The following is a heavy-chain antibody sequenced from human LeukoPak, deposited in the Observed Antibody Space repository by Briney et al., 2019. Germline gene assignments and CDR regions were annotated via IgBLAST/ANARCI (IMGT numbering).Heavy chain of an antibody. Sequence: QAGGSLRLSCEASGFTFSSYGIHWVRQSPGKGLEWVAVISYDGSKRHHADSVKDRFTISRDNSKNTLYLQMNGLKSEDTAVYFCAREFGQNYGWGQGTLVTVSS. CDR3: AREFGQNYG. CDR1: GFTFSSYG. D-gene: IGHD1-7*01. V-gene: IGHV3-30*03. J-gene: IGHJ1*01. CDR2: ISYDGSKR.